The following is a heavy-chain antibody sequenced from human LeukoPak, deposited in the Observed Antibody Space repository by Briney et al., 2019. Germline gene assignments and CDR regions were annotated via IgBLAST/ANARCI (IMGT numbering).Heavy chain of an antibody. J-gene: IGHJ4*02. Sequence: GGSLRLSCAASGFTFSSYSMNWVRQAPGKGLEWVSSITRSSIYIYYADSVKGRFTISRDNAKNSLYLQMNSLRAEDTAVYYCARVRYDGSGYYSIYDYWGQGTLVTVSS. CDR1: GFTFSSYS. D-gene: IGHD3-22*01. V-gene: IGHV3-21*01. CDR3: ARVRYDGSGYYSIYDY. CDR2: ITRSSIYI.